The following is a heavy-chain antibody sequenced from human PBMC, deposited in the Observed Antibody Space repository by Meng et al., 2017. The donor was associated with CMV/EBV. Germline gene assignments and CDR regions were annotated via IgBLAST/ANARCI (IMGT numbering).Heavy chain of an antibody. V-gene: IGHV4-28*01. D-gene: IGHD6-6*01. Sequence: GYSISSSNWWGWIRQPPGKGREWIGYIYYSGSTYYNPSLKSRVTMSVDTSKNQFSLKLSSVTAVDTAVYYCARLGSSSSWVLGWFDPWGQGTLVTVSS. CDR2: IYYSGST. J-gene: IGHJ5*02. CDR1: GYSISSSNW. CDR3: ARLGSSSSWVLGWFDP.